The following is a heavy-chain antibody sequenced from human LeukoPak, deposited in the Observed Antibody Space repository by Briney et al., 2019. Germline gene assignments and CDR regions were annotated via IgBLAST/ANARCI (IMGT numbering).Heavy chain of an antibody. CDR3: AREELSGSSTSCCSGLGY. J-gene: IGHJ4*02. V-gene: IGHV1-2*02. CDR2: INPNSGGT. CDR1: GYTFSYYY. Sequence: ASVKVSCKASGYTFSYYYMHWVRQAPGQGLEWMGWINPNSGGTNYAQKFQGRVTMTRDTSISTASMELSRLRSDDTAVYYCAREELSGSSTSCCSGLGYWGQGALVTVSS. D-gene: IGHD2-2*01.